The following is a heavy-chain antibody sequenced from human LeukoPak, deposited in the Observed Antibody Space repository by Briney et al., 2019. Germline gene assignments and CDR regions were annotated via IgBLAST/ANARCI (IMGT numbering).Heavy chain of an antibody. CDR1: GYTFTSYA. CDR2: INAGNGNT. Sequence: GASVKVSCKASGYTFTSYAMHWVRQAPGQRLEWMGWINAGNGNTKYSQKFHGRVTITRDTSASTAYMELSSLRSEDTAVYYCASAWFGELSLDYWGQGTLVTVSS. J-gene: IGHJ4*02. D-gene: IGHD3-10*01. V-gene: IGHV1-3*01. CDR3: ASAWFGELSLDY.